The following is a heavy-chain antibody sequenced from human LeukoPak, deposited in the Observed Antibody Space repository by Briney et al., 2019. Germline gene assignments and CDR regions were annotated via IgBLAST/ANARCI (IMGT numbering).Heavy chain of an antibody. D-gene: IGHD1-26*01. V-gene: IGHV1-2*02. CDR1: GYTFSDYY. CDR3: PRGVGPTIFFNY. J-gene: IGHJ4*02. CDR2: INPNSGGT. Sequence: ASVKVSCKASGYTFSDYYVHWVRQAPGQGLEWMGWINPNSGGTDYAQKFRGRVTLTRDTSISTAYMELSSLRSDDAAVYYCPRGVGPTIFFNYSGQRTLVTVSS.